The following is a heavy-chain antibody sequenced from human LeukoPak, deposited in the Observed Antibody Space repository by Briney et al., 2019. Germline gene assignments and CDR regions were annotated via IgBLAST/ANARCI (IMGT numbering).Heavy chain of an antibody. Sequence: SETLSLTCTVSGGSISSGSYYWGWIRQPPGKGLEWIGSIYYSGSTYYNPSLKSRVTISVDTSNNQFSLKLSSMTAADTAVYYCARAPAAYYFESWGQGTLVTVSS. CDR2: IYYSGST. J-gene: IGHJ4*02. V-gene: IGHV4-39*07. CDR1: GGSISSGSYY. CDR3: ARAPAAYYFES. D-gene: IGHD2-2*01.